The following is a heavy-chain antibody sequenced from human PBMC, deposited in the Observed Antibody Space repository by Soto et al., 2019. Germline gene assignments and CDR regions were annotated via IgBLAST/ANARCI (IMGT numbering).Heavy chain of an antibody. D-gene: IGHD7-27*01. J-gene: IGHJ4*02. V-gene: IGHV4-59*08. Sequence: QVHLQESGPGLVKPSETLSLTCTVSGDSISTDYWSWIRQSPGKGLEWIGFIYYGGSTNYNPSLKSRVTISVDTPTNPFSLKLSSVTAAATAVYYCAKNRNWGSAVHWGQGTLVTVSS. CDR3: AKNRNWGSAVH. CDR2: IYYGGST. CDR1: GDSISTDY.